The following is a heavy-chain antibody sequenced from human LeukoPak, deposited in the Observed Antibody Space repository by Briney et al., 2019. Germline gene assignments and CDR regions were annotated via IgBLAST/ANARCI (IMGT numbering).Heavy chain of an antibody. CDR2: ISYDGSNK. Sequence: PGGSLRLSCAASGFTFSSYGMHWVRQAPGKGLEWVAVISYDGSNKYYADSVKGRFTISRDNSKNTLYLQMNSLRAEDTAVYYCAKEHWSGPFVLGAFDIWGQGTMVTVSS. V-gene: IGHV3-30*18. D-gene: IGHD3-3*01. CDR1: GFTFSSYG. J-gene: IGHJ3*02. CDR3: AKEHWSGPFVLGAFDI.